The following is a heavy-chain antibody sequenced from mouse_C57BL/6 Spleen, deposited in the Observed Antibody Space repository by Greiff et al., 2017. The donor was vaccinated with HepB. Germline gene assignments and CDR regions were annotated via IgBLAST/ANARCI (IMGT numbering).Heavy chain of an antibody. V-gene: IGHV5-4*01. J-gene: IGHJ3*01. CDR1: GFTFSSYA. CDR2: ISDGGSYT. Sequence: EVQGVESGGGLVKPGGSLKLSCAASGFTFSSYAMSWVRQTPEKRLEWVATISDGGSYTYYPDNVKGRFTISRDNAKNNLYLQMSHLKSEDTAMYYCASLPFAYWGQGTLVTVSA. CDR3: ASLPFAY.